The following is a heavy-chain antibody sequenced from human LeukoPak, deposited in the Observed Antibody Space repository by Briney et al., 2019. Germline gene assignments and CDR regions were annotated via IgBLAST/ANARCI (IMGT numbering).Heavy chain of an antibody. J-gene: IGHJ4*02. Sequence: ASVKVSCKVSGYTLTELSMHWVRQAPGKGLEWMGGFDPEDGETIYAQKFQGRVTMTRDTSISTAYMELSRLRSDDTAVYYCAYDDFWSGYCLFCYWGQGTLVTVSS. CDR2: FDPEDGET. D-gene: IGHD3-3*01. V-gene: IGHV1-24*01. CDR1: GYTLTELS. CDR3: AYDDFWSGYCLFCY.